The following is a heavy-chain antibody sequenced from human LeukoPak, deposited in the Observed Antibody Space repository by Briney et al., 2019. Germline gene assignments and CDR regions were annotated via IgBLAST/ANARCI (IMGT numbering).Heavy chain of an antibody. D-gene: IGHD3-9*01. CDR3: ARGPALYYDILTGSTYNYFDP. J-gene: IGHJ5*02. V-gene: IGHV1-2*02. CDR1: GYTFIGYY. CDR2: INPKTGGT. Sequence: ASVKVSCKASGYTFIGYYMHWVGQAPAHGPEWMGWINPKTGGTKYAQKFHGRLTMTRDTSISTAYMELSRLRSDDTAVYYCARGPALYYDILTGSTYNYFDPWGQGTLVTVSS.